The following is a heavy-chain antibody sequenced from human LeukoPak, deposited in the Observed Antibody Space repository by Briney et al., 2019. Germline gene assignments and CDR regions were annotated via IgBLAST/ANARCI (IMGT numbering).Heavy chain of an antibody. CDR3: AKIGVSGHWYFDP. Sequence: PGGSLRLSCTASESTFSSFPMSWVRQAPGRGLEWISSISSSGSHIYYADSLKGRFTVSRDNAKNSLYVQMNSLRAEDTAVYYCAKIGVSGHWYFDPWGRGTLVTVSS. J-gene: IGHJ2*01. CDR2: ISSSGSHI. CDR1: ESTFSSFP. D-gene: IGHD5/OR15-5a*01. V-gene: IGHV3-21*01.